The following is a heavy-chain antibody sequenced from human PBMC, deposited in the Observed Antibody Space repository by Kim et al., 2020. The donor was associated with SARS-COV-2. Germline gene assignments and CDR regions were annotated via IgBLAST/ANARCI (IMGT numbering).Heavy chain of an antibody. D-gene: IGHD6-19*01. CDR1: GFTFSNDR. CDR3: ARGSSSSGWYGWLDP. J-gene: IGHJ5*02. V-gene: IGHV3-48*02. Sequence: GGSLRLSCAASGFTFSNDRMNWVRQAPGKGLEWVACISANGRTIHYADSVKGRFTISRDNDKNSLYLQMNSLRDEDTAVYYWARGSSSSGWYGWLDPWGQGTLVTVSS. CDR2: ISANGRTI.